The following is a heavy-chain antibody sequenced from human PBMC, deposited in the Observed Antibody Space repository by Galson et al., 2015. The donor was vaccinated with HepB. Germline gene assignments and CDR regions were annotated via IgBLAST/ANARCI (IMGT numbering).Heavy chain of an antibody. J-gene: IGHJ4*02. V-gene: IGHV4-34*01. CDR2: INHSGST. D-gene: IGHD3-10*01. Sequence: SETLSLTCAVYGGSFSGYYWSWIRQPPGKGLEWIGEINHSGSTNYNPSLKSRVTISVDTSKNQFSLKLSSVTAADTAVYYCARGGGLLWFRGAPDYWGQGTLVTVSS. CDR3: ARGGGLLWFRGAPDY. CDR1: GGSFSGYY.